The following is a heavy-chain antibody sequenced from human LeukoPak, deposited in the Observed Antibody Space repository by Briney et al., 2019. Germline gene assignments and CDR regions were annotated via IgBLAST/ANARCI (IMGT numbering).Heavy chain of an antibody. V-gene: IGHV3-33*08. CDR3: ARDNFGFDY. J-gene: IGHJ4*02. D-gene: IGHD1-20*01. Sequence: GGPLRLSCAASGFIFSSYGMHWVRQAPGKGLEWVALIWFDESKYYNVDSVKGRFTISRDNSNNMVYLQMNSLRDEDTAVYYCARDNFGFDYWGQGTLVTVSS. CDR2: IWFDESKY. CDR1: GFIFSSYG.